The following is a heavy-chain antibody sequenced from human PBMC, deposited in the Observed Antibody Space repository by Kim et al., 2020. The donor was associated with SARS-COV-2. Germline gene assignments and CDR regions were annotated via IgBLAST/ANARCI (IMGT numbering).Heavy chain of an antibody. CDR3: VRDSNWSFDY. V-gene: IGHV3-48*02. Sequence: IHYADAVKGRFTISRDNAGNSLYLQMNSLRDEDTAVYYCVRDSNWSFDYWGQGTLVTVSS. D-gene: IGHD6-13*01. J-gene: IGHJ4*02. CDR2: I.